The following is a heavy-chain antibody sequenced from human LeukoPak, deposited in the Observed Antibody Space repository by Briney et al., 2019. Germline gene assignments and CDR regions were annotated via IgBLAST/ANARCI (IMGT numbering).Heavy chain of an antibody. D-gene: IGHD3-22*01. CDR3: ARASSVAPRLGFDP. CDR1: GGSISSGGYY. CDR2: IYYGGST. V-gene: IGHV4-31*03. J-gene: IGHJ5*02. Sequence: SETLSLTCTVSGGSISSGGYYWRWIRQHPGTGLEWIGYIYYGGSTYYNPSLKSGLTISLVTSKNQFSLNRSSVTAADTAVYYCARASSVAPRLGFDPWGQGTQVTVSS.